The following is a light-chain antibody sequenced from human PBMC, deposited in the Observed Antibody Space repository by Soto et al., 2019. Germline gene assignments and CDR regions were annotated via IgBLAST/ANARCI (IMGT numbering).Light chain of an antibody. Sequence: QSALTQPRSVSGSPGQSVTISCTGTSSDVGGYNYVSWYQQHPGKAPKLMIYEVSKRPSGAPDRFSGSKSGNTASLTICGLQTEDEADYYCCSYAGTYTVLFGGGTKLTVL. CDR3: CSYAGTYTVL. CDR2: EVS. J-gene: IGLJ2*01. CDR1: SSDVGGYNY. V-gene: IGLV2-11*01.